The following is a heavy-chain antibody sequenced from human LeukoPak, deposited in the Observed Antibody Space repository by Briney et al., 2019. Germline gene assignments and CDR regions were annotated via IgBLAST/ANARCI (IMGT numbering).Heavy chain of an antibody. D-gene: IGHD2-15*01. V-gene: IGHV3-30*02. CDR3: AKAQRAATYHYYYYYYMDV. Sequence: GGSLRLSCAASGFTFSIYGMHWVRQAPGKGLEWVAFIRYDGSNKYYADSVKGRFTISRDNSKNTLYLQMNSLRAEDTAVYYCAKAQRAATYHYYYYYYMDVWGKGTTVTVSS. CDR2: IRYDGSNK. CDR1: GFTFSIYG. J-gene: IGHJ6*03.